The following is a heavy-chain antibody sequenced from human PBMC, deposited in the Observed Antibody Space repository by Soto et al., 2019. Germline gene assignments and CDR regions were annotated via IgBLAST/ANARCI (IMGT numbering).Heavy chain of an antibody. CDR3: AREEGYDYSNRETINWFDP. D-gene: IGHD4-4*01. CDR1: GFTFSSYW. Sequence: TGGSLRLSCAASGFTFSSYWMHWVRQAPGKGLVWVSRINSDGSSTSYADSVKGRFTISRDSAKNTLYLQMNSLRAEDTAVYYCAREEGYDYSNRETINWFDPWGQGTLVTVSS. J-gene: IGHJ5*02. V-gene: IGHV3-74*01. CDR2: INSDGSST.